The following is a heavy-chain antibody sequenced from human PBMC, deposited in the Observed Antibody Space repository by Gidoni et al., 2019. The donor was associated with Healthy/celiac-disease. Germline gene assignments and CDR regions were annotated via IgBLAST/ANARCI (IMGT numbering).Heavy chain of an antibody. J-gene: IGHJ5*02. V-gene: IGHV4-34*01. Sequence: QVQLQQWGAGLLKPSETLSLTCAVYGGSFSGYYWSWIRQPPGKGLEWIGEINHSGSTNYNPSLKSRVTISVDTSKNQFSLKLSSVTAADTAVYYCARAGSSSGWYHNWFDPWGQGTLVNVSS. D-gene: IGHD6-19*01. CDR3: ARAGSSSGWYHNWFDP. CDR2: INHSGST. CDR1: GGSFSGYY.